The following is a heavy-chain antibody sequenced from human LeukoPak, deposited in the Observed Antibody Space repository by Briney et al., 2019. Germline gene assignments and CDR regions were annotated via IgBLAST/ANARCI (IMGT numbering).Heavy chain of an antibody. J-gene: IGHJ4*02. CDR2: LSGGGDMT. CDR1: GFTFSSYA. V-gene: IGHV3-23*01. Sequence: PGRSLRLSCAASGFTFSSYAMHWVRQAPGKGLEWVSALSGGGDMTYYADSVKGRFTIARDNSKNTLYLQMNSLRVEDTAVYYCAKASCSSTSCYVDYWGQGTLVTVS. D-gene: IGHD2-2*01. CDR3: AKASCSSTSCYVDY.